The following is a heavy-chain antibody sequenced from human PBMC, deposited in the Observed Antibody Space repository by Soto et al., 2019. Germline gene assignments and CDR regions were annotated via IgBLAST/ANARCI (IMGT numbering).Heavy chain of an antibody. J-gene: IGHJ4*02. CDR1: GGSLSSGSHY. Sequence: XTLSLPCTDSGGSLSSGSHYWSWIRQPPGKGLEWIGYIYYSGSTNYTTSLKSRVIISVETSKNQFSLNLSSVNAAETALYYCARGYYGSESGGYYFDYWGQGTLGTVSS. CDR3: ARGYYGSESGGYYFDY. CDR2: IYYSGST. V-gene: IGHV4-61*01. D-gene: IGHD3-10*01.